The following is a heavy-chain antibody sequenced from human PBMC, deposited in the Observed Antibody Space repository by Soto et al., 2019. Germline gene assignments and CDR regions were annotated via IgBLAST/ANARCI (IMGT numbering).Heavy chain of an antibody. CDR3: HSSTPREYYYYGMDV. D-gene: IGHD2-2*01. J-gene: IGHJ6*02. V-gene: IGHV4-39*01. CDR2: IYYSGST. Sequence: PAETLSITCTVSGGSISSSSYYWGWIRQPPGKGLEWIGSIYYSGSTYYNPSLKSRVTISVDTSKNQFSLKLSSVTAADTAVYYCHSSTPREYYYYGMDVWGQGTTVSVSS. CDR1: GGSISSSSYY.